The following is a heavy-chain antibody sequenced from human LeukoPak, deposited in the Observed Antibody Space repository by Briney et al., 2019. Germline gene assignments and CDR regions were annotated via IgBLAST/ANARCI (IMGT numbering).Heavy chain of an antibody. CDR2: FYASGTT. V-gene: IGHV4-4*07. CDR1: GVSISNYF. J-gene: IGHJ5*02. Sequence: PSATLSLTCNVFGVSISNYFWSWLRQPAGKGLEWTGRFYASGTTYYNPSLRSRVTLSMDTSKNHFSLKLTSVTAADTAVYYCARTHCGGGSCDTFDPWGQGTLVTVSS. D-gene: IGHD2-21*01. CDR3: ARTHCGGGSCDTFDP.